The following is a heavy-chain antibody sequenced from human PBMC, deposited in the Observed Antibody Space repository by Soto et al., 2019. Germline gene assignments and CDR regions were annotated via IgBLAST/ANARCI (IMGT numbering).Heavy chain of an antibody. V-gene: IGHV3-33*01. CDR2: IWYDGSNE. J-gene: IGHJ4*02. Sequence: QVKLVESGGGVVQPGGPLRLSCAASGYSFRSYGMHWVRQAPGKGLEWVALIWYDGSNEYYADSVQGRFTISRDNSETTVYLQMNSLSVEDTAIYYCARERGFVRGVLRYYLDYWGQGTLVTVSS. CDR3: ARERGFVRGVLRYYLDY. D-gene: IGHD3-10*01. CDR1: GYSFRSYG.